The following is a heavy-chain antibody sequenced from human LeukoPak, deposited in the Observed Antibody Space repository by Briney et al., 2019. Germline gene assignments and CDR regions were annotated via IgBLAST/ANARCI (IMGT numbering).Heavy chain of an antibody. CDR2: IYYSGST. J-gene: IGHJ4*02. D-gene: IGHD5-18*01. V-gene: IGHV4-61*08. CDR3: ARGIHSQPKYYFDF. Sequence: PSETLSLTCTVSGGSISSGGYYWSWIRQHPGKGLEWIGYIYYSGSTSYNPSLKSRVTISVDTSKNQFSLKLSSVTAADTAVYYCARGIHSQPKYYFDFWGQGTLVTVSS. CDR1: GGSISSGGYY.